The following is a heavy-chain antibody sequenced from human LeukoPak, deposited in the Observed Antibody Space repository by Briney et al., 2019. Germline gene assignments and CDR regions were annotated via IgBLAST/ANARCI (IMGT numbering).Heavy chain of an antibody. J-gene: IGHJ4*02. CDR2: ISAYNGNT. D-gene: IGHD3-16*01. Sequence: ASVKVSCKASGYTFTSYGISWVRQAPGQGLEWMGWISAYNGNTNYAQKLQGRDTMTTDTSTSTAYMELRSLRSDDTAVYYCARSSPRLYAFRDFDYWGQGTLVTVSS. CDR1: GYTFTSYG. CDR3: ARSSPRLYAFRDFDY. V-gene: IGHV1-18*01.